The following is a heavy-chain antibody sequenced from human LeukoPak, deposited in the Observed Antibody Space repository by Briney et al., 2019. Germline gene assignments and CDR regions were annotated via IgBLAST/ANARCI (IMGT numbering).Heavy chain of an antibody. CDR1: GFTFGSYG. D-gene: IGHD3-3*01. J-gene: IGHJ4*02. CDR3: AKDSEYYDFWSGLIDY. CDR2: ISYDGSNK. V-gene: IGHV3-30*18. Sequence: GGSLRLSCAASGFTFGSYGMHWVRQAPGKGLEWVAVISYDGSNKYYADSVKGRFTISRDNSKNTLYLQMNSLRAEDTAVYYCAKDSEYYDFWSGLIDYWGQGTLVTVSS.